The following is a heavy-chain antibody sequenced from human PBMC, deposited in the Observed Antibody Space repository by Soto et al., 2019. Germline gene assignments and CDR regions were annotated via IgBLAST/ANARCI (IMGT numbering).Heavy chain of an antibody. CDR2: VSPSGDET. Sequence: VLLRLSSVAAGFTFTNFGIRWVRQAPDKGLEWVSSVSPSGDETYYADSVKGRLTISRDNTRNTLYLQMNSLIVEDTAVYYCAFSYLFNYWGQGTLVTVSS. V-gene: IGHV3-23*01. CDR1: GFTFTNFG. J-gene: IGHJ4*02. CDR3: AFSYLFNY.